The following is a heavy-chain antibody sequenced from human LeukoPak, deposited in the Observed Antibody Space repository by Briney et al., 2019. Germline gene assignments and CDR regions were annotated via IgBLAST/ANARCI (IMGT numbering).Heavy chain of an antibody. V-gene: IGHV3-30-3*01. CDR2: ISYDGSNK. D-gene: IGHD6-19*01. CDR1: GFTFSSYA. J-gene: IGHJ3*02. Sequence: GRSLRLSCAASGFTFSSYAMHWVRQAPGKGLEWVAVISYDGSNKYYADSVKGRFTISRDNSKNTLYLQMNSLRAEDKAVYYCARDSSMYSSGLDAFDIWGQGTMVTVSS. CDR3: ARDSSMYSSGLDAFDI.